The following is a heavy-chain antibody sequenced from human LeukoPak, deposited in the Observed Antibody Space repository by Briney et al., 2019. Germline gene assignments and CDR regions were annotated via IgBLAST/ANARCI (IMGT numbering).Heavy chain of an antibody. CDR1: GGSISSYY. Sequence: SETLSLTCTVSGGSISSYYWSWIRQPPGKGLEWIGYIYYSGSTNYNPSLKSRVTISVDTSKNQFSLKLSSVTAADTAVYYCARADGNYYDSSGYYKLYHDAFDIWGQGTRVTVSS. CDR2: IYYSGST. D-gene: IGHD3-22*01. CDR3: ARADGNYYDSSGYYKLYHDAFDI. V-gene: IGHV4-59*01. J-gene: IGHJ3*02.